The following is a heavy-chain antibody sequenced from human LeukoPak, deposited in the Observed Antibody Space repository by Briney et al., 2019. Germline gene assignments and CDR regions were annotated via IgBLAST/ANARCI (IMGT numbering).Heavy chain of an antibody. CDR2: IYYSGST. CDR1: GGSISSSSYY. D-gene: IGHD6-13*01. J-gene: IGHJ4*02. Sequence: PSETLSLTCTVSGGSISSSSYYWGWIRQPPGKGLEWIGSIYYSGSTYYNPSLKSRVTISVDTFKNQFSLKLSSVTAADTAVYYCARLGYSTLGPSGELDYWGQGTLVTVSS. CDR3: ARLGYSTLGPSGELDY. V-gene: IGHV4-39*07.